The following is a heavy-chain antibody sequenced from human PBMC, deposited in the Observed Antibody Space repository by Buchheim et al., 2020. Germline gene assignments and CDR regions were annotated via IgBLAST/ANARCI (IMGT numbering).Heavy chain of an antibody. CDR2: IKQDGSEK. CDR3: AREAIVVVVAATPYYYGMDV. CDR1: GFTFSSYW. J-gene: IGHJ6*02. D-gene: IGHD2-15*01. V-gene: IGHV3-7*03. Sequence: EVQLVGSGGGLVQPGGSLRLSCAASGFTFSSYWMSWVRQAPGKGLEWVTNIKQDGSEKYYVDSVKGRFTISRDNAKNSLYLQMNSLRAEDTAVYYCAREAIVVVVAATPYYYGMDVWGQGTT.